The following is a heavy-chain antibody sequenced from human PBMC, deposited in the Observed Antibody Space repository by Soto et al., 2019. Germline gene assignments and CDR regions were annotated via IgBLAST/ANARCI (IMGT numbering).Heavy chain of an antibody. CDR2: ISGSGGST. J-gene: IGHJ6*02. CDR1: GFTFSSYA. CDR3: AKATVTSSSWSNYYYYGMDV. D-gene: IGHD6-13*01. V-gene: IGHV3-23*01. Sequence: QAGGSLRLSCAASGFTFSSYAMSWVRQAPGNGLEWVSAISGSGGSTYYADSVKGRFTISRDNSKNTLYLQMNSLRAEDTAGYYCAKATVTSSSWSNYYYYGMDVWGQGTTVTVSS.